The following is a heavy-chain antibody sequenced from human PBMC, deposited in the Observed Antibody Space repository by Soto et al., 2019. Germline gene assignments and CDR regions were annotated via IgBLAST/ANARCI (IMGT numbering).Heavy chain of an antibody. CDR3: ATLKDIVVVVAATAYYYGMDV. CDR1: GYTLTELS. Sequence: ASVKVSCKVSGYTLTELSMHWVRQAPGKGLEWMGGFDPEDGETIYAQKFQGRVTMTEDTSTDTAYMELSSLRSEDTAVYYCATLKDIVVVVAATAYYYGMDVWGQGTAVTVSS. CDR2: FDPEDGET. D-gene: IGHD2-15*01. J-gene: IGHJ6*02. V-gene: IGHV1-24*01.